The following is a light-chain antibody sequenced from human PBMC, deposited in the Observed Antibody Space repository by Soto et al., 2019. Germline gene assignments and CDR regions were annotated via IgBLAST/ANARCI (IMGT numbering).Light chain of an antibody. CDR3: QQYNNWPMYT. CDR1: QSVSSN. V-gene: IGKV3-15*01. Sequence: EIVMTQSPATLSVSPGERATLSCRASQSVSSNLAWYQQKPGQAPRPLIYRASTRAPGIPARFSGSGSWTEVSIPISSLLSADFAVYYCQQYNNWPMYTFGQGTKLEIK. CDR2: RAS. J-gene: IGKJ2*01.